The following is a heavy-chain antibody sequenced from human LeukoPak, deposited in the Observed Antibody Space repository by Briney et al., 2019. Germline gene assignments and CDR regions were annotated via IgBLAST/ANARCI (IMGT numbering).Heavy chain of an antibody. Sequence: GSLRLSCAASGFTFSNYSMNWVRQAPGKGLEWVSSISSSSSYIYYADSVKGRFTISRDNAKKSLYLLMDSLRAEDTAVYYCARDAASGNNWFDPWGQGTLVTVSS. J-gene: IGHJ5*02. V-gene: IGHV3-21*01. D-gene: IGHD3-3*01. CDR3: ARDAASGNNWFDP. CDR1: GFTFSNYS. CDR2: ISSSSSYI.